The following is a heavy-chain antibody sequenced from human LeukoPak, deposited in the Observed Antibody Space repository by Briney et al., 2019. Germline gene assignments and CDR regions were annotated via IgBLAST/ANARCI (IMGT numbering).Heavy chain of an antibody. Sequence: GGSLRLSCAASGFTFSSYSMNWVRQAPGKWLEWVSSISSSSSYIYYADSVKGRFTISRDNAKNSLYQQKNSLRAEDTAVYYCAGYYGEAIDYWGQGTLVTVSS. CDR3: AGYYGEAIDY. J-gene: IGHJ4*02. D-gene: IGHD4-17*01. CDR1: GFTFSSYS. CDR2: ISSSSSYI. V-gene: IGHV3-21*01.